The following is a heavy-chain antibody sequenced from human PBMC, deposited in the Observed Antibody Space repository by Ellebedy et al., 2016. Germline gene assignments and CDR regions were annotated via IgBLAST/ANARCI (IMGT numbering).Heavy chain of an antibody. J-gene: IGHJ4*02. CDR1: GGSISSYY. D-gene: IGHD2-21*02. V-gene: IGHV4-4*07. CDR3: ARGVTPHFDD. CDR2: IVSSGST. Sequence: SETLSLTCTVSGGSISSYYWSWIRQPAGKGLEWIGRIVSSGSTNYNPSLKSRVSMSVDTSNNQFSLNLNSVTAADTAVYYCARGVTPHFDDWGQGILVTVSS.